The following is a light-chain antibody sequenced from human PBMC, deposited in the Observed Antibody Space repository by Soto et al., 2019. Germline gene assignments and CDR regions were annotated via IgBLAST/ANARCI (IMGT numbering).Light chain of an antibody. CDR2: AAS. V-gene: IGKV1-9*01. Sequence: DIQLTQSPSFLSASVGDRVTITCRASQGISSYLAWYQQKPGKAPKLLIYAASTLQSWVPSRFSGSGSGTEFTLTISSLQPEDFATYYCQQLNSYPVTFGGGTKVEIK. CDR1: QGISSY. CDR3: QQLNSYPVT. J-gene: IGKJ4*01.